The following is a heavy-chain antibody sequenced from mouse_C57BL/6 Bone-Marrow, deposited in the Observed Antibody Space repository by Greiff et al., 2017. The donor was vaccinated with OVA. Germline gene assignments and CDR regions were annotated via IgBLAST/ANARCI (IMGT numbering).Heavy chain of an antibody. J-gene: IGHJ3*01. CDR1: GFNIKDDY. Sequence: EVMLVESGAELVRPGASVKLSCTASGFNIKDDYMHWVKQRPEQGLEWIGWIDPENGDTEYASKFQGKATITADTSSNTAYLQLSSLTSEDTAVYYCTRRDYLAYWGQGTLVTVSA. CDR2: IDPENGDT. D-gene: IGHD2-4*01. CDR3: TRRDYLAY. V-gene: IGHV14-4*01.